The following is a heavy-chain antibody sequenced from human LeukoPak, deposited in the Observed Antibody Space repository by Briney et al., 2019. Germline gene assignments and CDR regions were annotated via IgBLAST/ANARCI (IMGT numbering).Heavy chain of an antibody. V-gene: IGHV3-7*05. Sequence: PGGSLRLSCAASGFTFSSYWMSWVRQAPGKGLEWVANIRQDGREKYYVDSVKGRFTISRDNAKNSLYLQMNSLRTEDTALYYCAKGGIVGAITIDYWGQGTLVTVSS. CDR3: AKGGIVGAITIDY. CDR1: GFTFSSYW. J-gene: IGHJ4*02. CDR2: IRQDGREK. D-gene: IGHD1-26*01.